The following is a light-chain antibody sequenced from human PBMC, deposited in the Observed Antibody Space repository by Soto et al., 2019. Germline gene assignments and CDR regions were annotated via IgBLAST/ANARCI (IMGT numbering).Light chain of an antibody. CDR3: CSYADNYTFV. Sequence: QSALTQPRSVSGSPGQSVTISCTGTSSDVGGYKYVSWYQQHPGKAPKLMIYDVSKRPSGVPDRFSGSKSGNTASLTISGLQAEDEADYYCCSYADNYTFVFGRGTKLTVL. V-gene: IGLV2-11*01. J-gene: IGLJ2*01. CDR2: DVS. CDR1: SSDVGGYKY.